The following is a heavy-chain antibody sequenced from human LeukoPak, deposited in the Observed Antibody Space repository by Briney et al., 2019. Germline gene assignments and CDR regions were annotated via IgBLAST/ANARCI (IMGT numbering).Heavy chain of an antibody. CDR2: INHSGST. CDR1: GGSIGSGGYY. CDR3: ARLQRRYSYGGDY. D-gene: IGHD5-18*01. V-gene: IGHV4-39*07. Sequence: SETLSLTCTVSGGSIGSGGYYWSWIRQPPGKGLEWIGEINHSGSTNYNPSLKSRVTISVDTSKNQFSLKLSSVTAADTAVYYCARLQRRYSYGGDYWGQGTLVTVSS. J-gene: IGHJ4*02.